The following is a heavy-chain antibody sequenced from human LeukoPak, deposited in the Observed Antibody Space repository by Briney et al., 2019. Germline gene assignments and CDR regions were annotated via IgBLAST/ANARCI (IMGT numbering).Heavy chain of an antibody. CDR2: ISGSGGST. Sequence: GGSLRLSCAASGFTFSSYAMSWVRQAPGTGLEWVSGISGSGGSTYYADSVKGRFTSSRDNSKNTLYLQMNSLRADDTAVYYCPKGGSAWSGDYFDFWGQGTLVTVSS. CDR3: PKGGSAWSGDYFDF. J-gene: IGHJ4*02. D-gene: IGHD6-19*01. V-gene: IGHV3-23*01. CDR1: GFTFSSYA.